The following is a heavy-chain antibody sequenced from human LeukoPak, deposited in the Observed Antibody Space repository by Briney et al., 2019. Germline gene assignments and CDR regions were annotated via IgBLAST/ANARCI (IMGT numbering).Heavy chain of an antibody. Sequence: GGSLRLSCAASGFTFNNYAMSWVRQAPGKGLEWVSSISGSGGSTYYADSVKGRLTISRDNSKNTLYLQMNSLRAEDTAVYYCARDRSGYCSGGSCYSGGLDYWGQGTLVTVSS. CDR2: ISGSGGST. D-gene: IGHD2-15*01. CDR3: ARDRSGYCSGGSCYSGGLDY. J-gene: IGHJ4*02. V-gene: IGHV3-23*01. CDR1: GFTFNNYA.